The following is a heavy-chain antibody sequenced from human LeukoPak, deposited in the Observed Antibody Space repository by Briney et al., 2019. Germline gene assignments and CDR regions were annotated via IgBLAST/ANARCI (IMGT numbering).Heavy chain of an antibody. CDR2: IYHSGST. V-gene: IGHV4-39*07. D-gene: IGHD6-13*01. J-gene: IGHJ6*03. Sequence: ASETLSLTCTVSGGSISGSSYYWGWIRQPPGKGLEWIGSIYHSGSTYYNPSLKSRVTISVDTSKNQFSLKLSSVTAADTAVYYCARGSSWLHYYYYYMDVWGKGTTVTVSS. CDR1: GGSISGSSYY. CDR3: ARGSSWLHYYYYYMDV.